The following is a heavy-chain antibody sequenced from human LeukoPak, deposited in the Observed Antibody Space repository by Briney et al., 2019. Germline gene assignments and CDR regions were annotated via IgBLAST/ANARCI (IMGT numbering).Heavy chain of an antibody. Sequence: SETLSLTCAVSGYSISSGYYWGWIRQPPGKGLEWIGSIFHSGSTYYNPSLKSRVNMSVDTSKNQISLKLSSVTATDTAVYYCARASGSYGSGSYYYYGMDVWGKGTTVTVSS. CDR2: IFHSGST. CDR1: GYSISSGYY. D-gene: IGHD3-10*01. CDR3: ARASGSYGSGSYYYYGMDV. J-gene: IGHJ6*04. V-gene: IGHV4-38-2*01.